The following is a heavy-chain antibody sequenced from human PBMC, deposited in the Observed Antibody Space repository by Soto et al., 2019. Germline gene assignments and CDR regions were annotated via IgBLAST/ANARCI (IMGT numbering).Heavy chain of an antibody. Sequence: ASVKVSCKPAGYTFIDYYVHWVRQVPGQGLEWVGWINPNSGASKYEEKFQGRVTMTRNTSINTAYMELSSLRAEDTAVYYCPRGGYNLDDYAMDIWGQGTTVTVS. CDR2: INPNSGAS. CDR1: GYTFIDYY. J-gene: IGHJ6*02. D-gene: IGHD3-22*01. V-gene: IGHV1-2*02. CDR3: PRGGYNLDDYAMDI.